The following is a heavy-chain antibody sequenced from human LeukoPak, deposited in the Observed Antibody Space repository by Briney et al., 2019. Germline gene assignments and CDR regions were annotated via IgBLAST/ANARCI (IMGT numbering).Heavy chain of an antibody. D-gene: IGHD2-2*01. CDR1: EFIFSNYA. V-gene: IGHV3-23*01. Sequence: GGSLRLSCEASEFIFSNYAMSWVRQAPGKGLEWVSAISNSGGSLYYADSVKGRFTISRDNSKNTLYLQMDSLRAGDTALYYRARYCTTGSCYPGSYYGMDVWGQGTTVTVSS. CDR3: ARYCTTGSCYPGSYYGMDV. CDR2: ISNSGGSL. J-gene: IGHJ6*02.